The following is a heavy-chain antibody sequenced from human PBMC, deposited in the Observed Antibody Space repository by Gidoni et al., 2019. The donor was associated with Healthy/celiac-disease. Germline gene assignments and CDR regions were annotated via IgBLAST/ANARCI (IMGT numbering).Heavy chain of an antibody. Sequence: QVQLVQSGAEVKKPGASVKVSCKASGYTFTGYYMHWVRQAPGQGLEWMGWINPNSGGTNYAQKFQGRVTMTRDTSISTAYMELSRLGSDDTAVYYCARTGRGMIVVGNWFDPWGQGTLVTVSS. CDR2: INPNSGGT. V-gene: IGHV1-2*02. CDR1: GYTFTGYY. J-gene: IGHJ5*02. D-gene: IGHD3-22*01. CDR3: ARTGRGMIVVGNWFDP.